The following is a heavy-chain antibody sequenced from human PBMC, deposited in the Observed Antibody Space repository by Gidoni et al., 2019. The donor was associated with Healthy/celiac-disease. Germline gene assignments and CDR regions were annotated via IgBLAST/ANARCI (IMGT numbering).Heavy chain of an antibody. CDR2: ISGSGVGT. CDR3: AKGGSGPHYPLDY. D-gene: IGHD2-15*01. J-gene: IGHJ4*02. Sequence: EVQLLESGGGLVQPGGSLRLPCAASGFTFSSYAMIWVRRAPGEGLEWVSGISGSGVGTYDADSVKGRFTISRDNSKNTLYLQMNSLRAEDTAVYYCAKGGSGPHYPLDYWGQGTLVTVSS. CDR1: GFTFSSYA. V-gene: IGHV3-23*01.